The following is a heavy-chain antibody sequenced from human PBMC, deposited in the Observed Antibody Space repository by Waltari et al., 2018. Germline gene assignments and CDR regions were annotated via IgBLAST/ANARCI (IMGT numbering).Heavy chain of an antibody. J-gene: IGHJ5*02. V-gene: IGHV4-34*04. CDR2: IDHSGRT. CDR3: ARADRGRSGKYASPAWGP. D-gene: IGHD1-26*01. CDR1: GGGSFSGYY. Sequence: QVQLQQWGAGLLKPSETLSLTCAVYGGGSFSGYYWSWIRQPPGKGLEGIGEIDHSGRTTSNPALKKRRTISLETSKTQFSLKMGSVTAADTAVYYCARADRGRSGKYASPAWGPWGQGTLVTVSS.